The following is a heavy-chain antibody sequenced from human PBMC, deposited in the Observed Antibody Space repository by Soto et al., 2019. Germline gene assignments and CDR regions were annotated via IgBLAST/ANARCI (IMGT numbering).Heavy chain of an antibody. CDR3: ARGLGQLELRVPDAFDI. Sequence: QLQLQESGSGLVKPSQTLSLTCAVSGGSISSGGYSWSWIRQPPGKGLEWIGYIYHSGSTYYNPSLKSRVTKSVDRSKNQFSLKLSSVTAADTAVYYCARGLGQLELRVPDAFDIWGQGTMVTVSS. V-gene: IGHV4-30-2*01. J-gene: IGHJ3*02. D-gene: IGHD1-1*01. CDR1: GGSISSGGYS. CDR2: IYHSGST.